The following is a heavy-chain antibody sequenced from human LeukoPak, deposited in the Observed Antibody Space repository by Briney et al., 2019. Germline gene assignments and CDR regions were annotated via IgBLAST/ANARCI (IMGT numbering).Heavy chain of an antibody. V-gene: IGHV3-33*08. Sequence: PGGSLRLSCAASGFTFSSYGMPWVRQAPGKGLERVAGTWNDGNDKYYADSVKGRFIISRDNSKNTLYLQMNSLRAEDTAVYYCARDNSGSYSFVDYWGQGTLVTVSS. J-gene: IGHJ4*02. CDR3: ARDNSGSYSFVDY. CDR2: TWNDGNDK. CDR1: GFTFSSYG. D-gene: IGHD3-10*01.